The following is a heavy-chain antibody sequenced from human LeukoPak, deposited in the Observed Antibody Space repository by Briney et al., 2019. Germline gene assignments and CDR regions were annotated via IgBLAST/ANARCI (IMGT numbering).Heavy chain of an antibody. CDR1: GFTFSSYS. D-gene: IGHD6-13*01. CDR2: ISSSSSYI. CDR3: AKDRAPAGYSSSWYDY. V-gene: IGHV3-21*04. Sequence: GGSLRLSCAASGFTFSSYSMNWVRQAPGKGLEWVSSISSSSSYIYYADSVKGRFTISRDNSKNTLYLQMNSLRAEDTAVYYCAKDRAPAGYSSSWYDYWGQGTLVTVSS. J-gene: IGHJ4*02.